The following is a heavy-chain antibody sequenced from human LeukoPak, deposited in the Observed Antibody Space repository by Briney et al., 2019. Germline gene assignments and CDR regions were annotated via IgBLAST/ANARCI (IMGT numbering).Heavy chain of an antibody. J-gene: IGHJ4*02. D-gene: IGHD6-19*01. Sequence: KPSETLSLNCTVSGGSISSYYWSWIRQPAGKGLEWIGYIYYSGSTNYNPSLKSRVTISVDTSKNQFSLKLSSVTAADTAVYYCARYSIAVAGKYYFDYWGQGTLVTVSS. CDR1: GGSISSYY. CDR3: ARYSIAVAGKYYFDY. V-gene: IGHV4-59*01. CDR2: IYYSGST.